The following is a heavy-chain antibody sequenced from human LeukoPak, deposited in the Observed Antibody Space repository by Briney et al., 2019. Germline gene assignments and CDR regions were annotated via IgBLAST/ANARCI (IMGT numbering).Heavy chain of an antibody. V-gene: IGHV3-11*01. D-gene: IGHD5-12*01. Sequence: GGSLRLSCAASGFTFSDYYMNWIRQAPGKGLEWVSYISSSGATIYYADSVKGRFTISRDNAKNSLYLQMNSLRAEDTAVYYCASIFYGYDKPDHWGQGTLVTVSS. CDR2: ISSSGATI. CDR3: ASIFYGYDKPDH. J-gene: IGHJ5*02. CDR1: GFTFSDYY.